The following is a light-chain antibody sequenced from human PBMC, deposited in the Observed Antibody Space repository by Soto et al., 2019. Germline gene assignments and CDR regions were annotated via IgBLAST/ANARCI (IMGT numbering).Light chain of an antibody. CDR2: GAS. CDR3: QQYDNWPPYT. V-gene: IGKV3-15*01. J-gene: IGKJ2*01. Sequence: EIVMTQSPATLSVSPGERATLSCRASQSVSSNLAWYQQKPGQAPRLLIYGASTRATGFPARFSGSGSGTEFTLTISSLQSEGFAVYYCQQYDNWPPYTFGQGTKVDIK. CDR1: QSVSSN.